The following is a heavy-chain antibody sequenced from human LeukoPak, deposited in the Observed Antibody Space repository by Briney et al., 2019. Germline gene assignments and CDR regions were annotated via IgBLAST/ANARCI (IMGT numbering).Heavy chain of an antibody. D-gene: IGHD3-22*01. V-gene: IGHV3-21*01. Sequence: GGSLRLSCAASGFTLSSYSMNWVRQAPGKGLEWVSSISSSSSYIYYADSVKGRFTISRDNAKNSLYLQMNSLRAEDTAVYYCARDYYDSSGYLGIFDYWGQGTLVTVSS. CDR3: ARDYYDSSGYLGIFDY. CDR1: GFTLSSYS. CDR2: ISSSSSYI. J-gene: IGHJ4*02.